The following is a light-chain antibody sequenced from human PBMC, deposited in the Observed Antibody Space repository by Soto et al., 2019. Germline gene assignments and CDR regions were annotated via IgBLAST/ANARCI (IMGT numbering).Light chain of an antibody. Sequence: EIVMTQSPATLSVSPGERATLACRASQSVSSSLAWYQQKPGQAPRLLIYGASTRATGIPARFSGSGSGPEFTLTISSLQSADFAVYYWQQYNNWPPYTFGQGTKLEIK. J-gene: IGKJ2*01. CDR1: QSVSSS. V-gene: IGKV3-15*01. CDR3: QQYNNWPPYT. CDR2: GAS.